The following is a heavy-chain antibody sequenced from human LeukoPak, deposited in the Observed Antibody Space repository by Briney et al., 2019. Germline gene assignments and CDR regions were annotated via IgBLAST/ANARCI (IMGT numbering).Heavy chain of an antibody. CDR2: ISYDGSNK. D-gene: IGHD4-11*01. J-gene: IGHJ6*02. CDR1: GFTFSSYG. V-gene: IGHV3-30*18. Sequence: GGSLRLSCAASGFTFSSYGMHWVRQAPGKGLEWVAVISYDGSNKYYADSVKGRFTISRDNSKNTPYLQMNSLRAEDTAVYYCAKDLYAYSNYHYSMDVWGQGTTVTVSS. CDR3: AKDLYAYSNYHYSMDV.